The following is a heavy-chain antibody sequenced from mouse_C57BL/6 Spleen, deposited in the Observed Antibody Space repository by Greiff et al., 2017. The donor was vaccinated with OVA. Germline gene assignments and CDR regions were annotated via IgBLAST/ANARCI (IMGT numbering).Heavy chain of an antibody. CDR2: IDPSDSYT. CDR1: GYTFTSYW. Sequence: VQLQQPGAELVMPGASVKLSCKASGYTFTSYWMHWVKQRPGQGLEWIGEIDPSDSYTNYNQKFKGKSTLTVDKSSSTAYMQLSSLTSEDSAVYYCATTGRGNYFDYWGQGTTLTVSS. CDR3: ATTGRGNYFDY. J-gene: IGHJ2*01. D-gene: IGHD4-1*01. V-gene: IGHV1-69*01.